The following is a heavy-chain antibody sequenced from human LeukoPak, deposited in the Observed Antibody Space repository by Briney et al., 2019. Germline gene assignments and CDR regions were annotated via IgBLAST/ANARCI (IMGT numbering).Heavy chain of an antibody. D-gene: IGHD6-19*01. CDR2: IRSQAYGGTI. V-gene: IGHV3-49*04. J-gene: IGHJ5*02. CDR3: AKARRIAVAGTWFDP. Sequence: PGGSLRLSCTGSGFTFGHYALAWVRQAPGKGLEWLGFIRSQAYGGTIEYAASVKGRFSISRDNSKNTLYLQMNSLRAEDTAVYYCAKARRIAVAGTWFDPWGQGTLVTVSS. CDR1: GFTFGHYA.